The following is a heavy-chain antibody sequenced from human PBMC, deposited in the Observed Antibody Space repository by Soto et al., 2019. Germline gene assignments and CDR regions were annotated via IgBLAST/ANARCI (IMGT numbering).Heavy chain of an antibody. CDR1: GYTFTSYG. J-gene: IGHJ4*02. CDR3: ARDAKREQQLVSFDY. CDR2: ISGYNDNT. V-gene: IGHV1-18*01. D-gene: IGHD6-13*01. Sequence: ASVKVSCTASGYTFTSYGISWVRQAPGQGLEWMGWISGYNDNTNYAQKLQDRVTMTTDTSTSTAYMELRSLRSDDTAVYYCARDAKREQQLVSFDYWGQGTLVTVSS.